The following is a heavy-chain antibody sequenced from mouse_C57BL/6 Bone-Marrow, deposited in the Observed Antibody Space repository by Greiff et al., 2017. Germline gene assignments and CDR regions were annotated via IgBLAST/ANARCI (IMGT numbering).Heavy chain of an antibody. D-gene: IGHD2-2*01. CDR1: GYTFTDYN. CDR3: ARGGLPFAY. J-gene: IGHJ3*01. CDR2: INPNNGGT. Sequence: VHVQQSGPELVKPGASVKMSCKASGYTFTDYNMHWVKQSHGKSLEWIGDINPNNGGTSYNQKFKGKATLTVNKSSRTAYMELRSLTSEDSAVYYCARGGLPFAYWGQGTLVTVSA. V-gene: IGHV1-22*01.